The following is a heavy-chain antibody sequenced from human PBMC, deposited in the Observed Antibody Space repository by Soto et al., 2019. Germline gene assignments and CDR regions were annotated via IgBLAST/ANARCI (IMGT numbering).Heavy chain of an antibody. CDR1: GGSISSGGYS. V-gene: IGHV4-61*08. CDR3: ARDIRGYSRAFDY. D-gene: IGHD5-18*01. Sequence: SETLSLTCAVSGGSISSGGYSWSWIRQPPGKGLEWIGYIYYSGSTNYNPSLQSRVTISVDTSKNQFSLKLTSVTAADTAFYYCARDIRGYSRAFDYWGQGTLVTVSS. J-gene: IGHJ4*02. CDR2: IYYSGST.